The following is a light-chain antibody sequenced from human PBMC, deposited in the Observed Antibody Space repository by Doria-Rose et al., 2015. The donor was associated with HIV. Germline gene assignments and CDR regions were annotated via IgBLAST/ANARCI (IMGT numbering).Light chain of an antibody. CDR1: QGISRY. J-gene: IGKJ1*01. V-gene: IGKV1-9*01. CDR2: GAS. Sequence: TQSPSFLSASVGVRVTITCRASQGISRYLAWYQQKPGKAPTLLIFGASTLQSGVPSRFSGSGSGTELTLTISSLQPEDFATYCCQQFDSFPRTFGQGTKVELK. CDR3: QQFDSFPRT.